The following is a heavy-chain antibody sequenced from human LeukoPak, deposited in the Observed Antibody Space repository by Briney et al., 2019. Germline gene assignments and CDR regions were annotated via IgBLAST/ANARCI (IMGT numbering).Heavy chain of an antibody. J-gene: IGHJ5*02. D-gene: IGHD6-13*01. V-gene: IGHV3-53*01. CDR2: MYSRGDT. Sequence: GGSLRLSCVASGFTVSDNYMSWVRQAPGKGLEWVSVMYSRGDTYYANSLKGRFTFSRDISKNTLYLQMDGLRNEDTAMYYCARDAPQVPAAGVLASWGQGTLVIVSS. CDR1: GFTVSDNY. CDR3: ARDAPQVPAAGVLAS.